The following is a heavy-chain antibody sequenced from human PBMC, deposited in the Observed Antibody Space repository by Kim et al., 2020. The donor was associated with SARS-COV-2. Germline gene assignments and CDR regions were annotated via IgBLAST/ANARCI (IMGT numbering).Heavy chain of an antibody. CDR2: ISASGATP. CDR3: AKVNDYCDYLQWYFDL. Sequence: GGSLRLSCAASGFTFSSYAMSWVRQAPEKGLEWVSGISASGATPYYADSVKGRFTISRDNSKNTLYLQMNSLRAEDTAVYYCAKVNDYCDYLQWYFDLWGRGTLVTVSS. D-gene: IGHD4-17*01. V-gene: IGHV3-23*01. CDR1: GFTFSSYA. J-gene: IGHJ2*01.